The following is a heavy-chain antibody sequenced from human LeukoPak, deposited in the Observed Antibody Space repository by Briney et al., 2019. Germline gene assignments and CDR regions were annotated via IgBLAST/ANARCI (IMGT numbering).Heavy chain of an antibody. D-gene: IGHD3-10*01. CDR2: IYTSGST. CDR1: GGSISSYY. CDR3: ARVWRFGELTWFDP. J-gene: IGHJ5*02. V-gene: IGHV4-4*07. Sequence: LETLSLTCTVSGGSISSYYWSWIRQPAGKGLEWIGRIYTSGSTNYNPSLKSRVTMSVDTSKNQFSLKLSSVTAADTAVYYCARVWRFGELTWFDPWGQGTLVTVSS.